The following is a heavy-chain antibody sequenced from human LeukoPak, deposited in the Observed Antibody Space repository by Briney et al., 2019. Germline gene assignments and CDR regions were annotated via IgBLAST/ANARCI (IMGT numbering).Heavy chain of an antibody. CDR1: GGSISSYY. CDR3: ARANLIAAADY. J-gene: IGHJ4*02. D-gene: IGHD6-13*01. Sequence: SETLSLTCTVSGGSISSYYWSWIRQPPGKGLEWIGSIYYSGSTYYNPSLKSRVTISVDTSKSQFSLKLSSVTAADTAVYYCARANLIAAADYWGQGTLVTVSS. CDR2: IYYSGST. V-gene: IGHV4-39*07.